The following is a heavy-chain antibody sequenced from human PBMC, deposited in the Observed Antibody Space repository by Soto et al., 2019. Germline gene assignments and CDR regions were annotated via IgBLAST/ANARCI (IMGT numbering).Heavy chain of an antibody. CDR2: ISGSGGST. J-gene: IGHJ6*02. D-gene: IGHD3-10*01. CDR1: GFTFSSYA. CDR3: AKDHEGVPSVIGYYYGMDV. V-gene: IGHV3-23*01. Sequence: PGGSLRLSCAASGFTFSSYAMSWVRQAPGKGLEWVSAISGSGGSTYYADSVKGRFTISRDNSKNTLYLQMNSLRAEDTAVYYCAKDHEGVPSVIGYYYGMDVWGQGTTVTVSS.